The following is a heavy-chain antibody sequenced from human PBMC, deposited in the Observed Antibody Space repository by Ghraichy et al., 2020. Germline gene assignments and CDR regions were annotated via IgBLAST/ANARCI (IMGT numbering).Heavy chain of an antibody. CDR2: ISSSSSTI. J-gene: IGHJ4*02. V-gene: IGHV3-48*02. CDR3: ARDRFLGYCSGGSCYSIDY. D-gene: IGHD2-15*01. Sequence: LTCAASGFTFSTYSMNWVRQAPGKGLEWVSYISSSSSTIYYADSVKGRFTISRDNAKNSLYLQMNSLRDEDTAVYYCARDRFLGYCSGGSCYSIDYWGQGTLVTVSS. CDR1: GFTFSTYS.